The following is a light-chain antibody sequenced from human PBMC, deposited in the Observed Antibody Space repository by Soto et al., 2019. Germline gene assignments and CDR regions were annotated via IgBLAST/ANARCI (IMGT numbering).Light chain of an antibody. CDR3: CSYAGSSTLWV. Sequence: QAVVTQPASVSGSPGQSITISCTGTSSDVGSYNLVSWYQQHPGKAPKLMIYEGSKRPSGVSNRFSGSKSGNTASLTISGLQAGDEADYYCCSYAGSSTLWVFGGGTKLTVL. V-gene: IGLV2-23*01. CDR2: EGS. CDR1: SSDVGSYNL. J-gene: IGLJ3*02.